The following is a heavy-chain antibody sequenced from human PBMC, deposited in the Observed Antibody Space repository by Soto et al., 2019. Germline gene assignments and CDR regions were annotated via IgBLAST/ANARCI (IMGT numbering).Heavy chain of an antibody. CDR2: IFWDDDK. CDR1: GFSLSTRGVG. CDR3: AHRPRGYAYYFDY. D-gene: IGHD5-12*01. Sequence: QITLKESGPTLVKPTQTLTLTCTFSGFSLSTRGVGVAWIRQPPGKALEWLALIFWDDDKWYSPSLKSRLTITEVTSKNQVVLTMPNMDPVDTATYYCAHRPRGYAYYFDYWGQGTLVTVSS. J-gene: IGHJ4*02. V-gene: IGHV2-5*02.